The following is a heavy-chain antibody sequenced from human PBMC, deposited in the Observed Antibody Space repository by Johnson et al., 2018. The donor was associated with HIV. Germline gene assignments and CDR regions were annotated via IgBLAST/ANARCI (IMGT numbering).Heavy chain of an antibody. CDR1: GFTFTNAW. Sequence: VQLVESGGGLVKPGGSLRLSCAASGFTFTNAWMTWVRQAPGKGLEWVSVIFSGGSTYYADSVNGRFTISRDNSKNSLYLQMNSLRADDTAVYYCAAITLDAFDIWGQGTMVTVSS. CDR3: AAITLDAFDI. D-gene: IGHD5-12*01. J-gene: IGHJ3*02. CDR2: IFSGGST. V-gene: IGHV3-66*01.